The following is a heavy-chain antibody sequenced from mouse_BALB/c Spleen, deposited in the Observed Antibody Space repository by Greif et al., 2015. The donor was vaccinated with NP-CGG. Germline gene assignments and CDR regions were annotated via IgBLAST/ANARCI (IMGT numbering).Heavy chain of an antibody. J-gene: IGHJ3*01. CDR3: ARDDYDPWFAY. CDR1: GFTFSSYA. V-gene: IGHV5-9-4*01. CDR2: ISSGGSYT. Sequence: EVKLMESGGGLVKPGGSLKLSCAASGFTFSSYAMSWVRQSPEKRLEWVAEISSGGSYTYYPDTVTGRFTISRDNAKNTLYLEMSSLRSEDTAMYYCARDDYDPWFAYWGQGTLVTVSA. D-gene: IGHD2-4*01.